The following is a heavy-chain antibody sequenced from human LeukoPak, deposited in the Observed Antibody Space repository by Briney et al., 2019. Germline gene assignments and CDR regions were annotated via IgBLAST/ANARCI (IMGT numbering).Heavy chain of an antibody. J-gene: IGHJ6*03. CDR1: GFTFSDYY. CDR3: ARDPYSGGYGDYYYYYMDL. D-gene: IGHD1-26*01. Sequence: GGSLRLSCAASGFTFSDYYMSWIRQAPGKGLEWVSYIISSGSTIYYADSVKGRFTISRDNAKNSLYLQMNSLRAEDTAVYYCARDPYSGGYGDYYYYYMDLWGQGTTVTISS. V-gene: IGHV3-11*04. CDR2: IISSGSTI.